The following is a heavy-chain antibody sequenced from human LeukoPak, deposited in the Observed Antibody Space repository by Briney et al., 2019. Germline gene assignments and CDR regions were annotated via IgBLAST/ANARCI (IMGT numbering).Heavy chain of an antibody. D-gene: IGHD6-19*01. V-gene: IGHV5-51*01. CDR2: IYPGDSDT. Sequence: GESLKISCEGSGYSFTSYWIGGVRQMPGKGLEWMGIIYPGDSDTRYSPSFQGQFTISADKSISTAYLQWSSLKASDTAMYYGARRDSSGWYDYWGQGTLVTVSS. CDR3: ARRDSSGWYDY. J-gene: IGHJ4*02. CDR1: GYSFTSYW.